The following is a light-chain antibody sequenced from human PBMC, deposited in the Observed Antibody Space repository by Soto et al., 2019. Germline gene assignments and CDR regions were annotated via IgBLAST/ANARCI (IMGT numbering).Light chain of an antibody. CDR3: QQYNSYST. Sequence: DIQMTQSPSTLSASVGDRVTITCRASQGISSWLAWYQQKPGKAPKLLIYKASSLESGVPSRFSGSGSGTEFTLTISSLQPDDLATYYWQQYNSYSTFGQGTKVEIK. J-gene: IGKJ1*01. CDR2: KAS. CDR1: QGISSW. V-gene: IGKV1-5*03.